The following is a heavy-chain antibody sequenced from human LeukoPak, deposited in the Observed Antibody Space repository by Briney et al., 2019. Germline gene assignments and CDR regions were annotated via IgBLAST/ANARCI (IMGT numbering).Heavy chain of an antibody. Sequence: PGGSLRLSCAASGFTFSNAWMSWVRQAPGKGLEWVGRIKSKTDGGTTDYAAPVKGRFTISRDDPKNTLYLQMNSLKTEDTAVYYCTTDPRETYDFPEGAAFDIWGQGTMVTVSS. V-gene: IGHV3-15*01. CDR3: TTDPRETYDFPEGAAFDI. J-gene: IGHJ3*02. CDR2: IKSKTDGGTT. CDR1: GFTFSNAW. D-gene: IGHD3-3*01.